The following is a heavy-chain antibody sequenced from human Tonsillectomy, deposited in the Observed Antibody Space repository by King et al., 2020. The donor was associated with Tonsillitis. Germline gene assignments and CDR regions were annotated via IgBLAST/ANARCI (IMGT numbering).Heavy chain of an antibody. CDR2: ISRSGRTI. D-gene: IGHD4-23*01. CDR3: ARTTVALDY. J-gene: IGHJ4*02. Sequence: VQLVESGGGLGKPGGSLRLSCAASGFTFSDHYMSWIRQAPGKGLEWISYISRSGRTIYNADSVKGRFIISRDNDKNSLYLQMNSLRADETAVYYCARTTVALDYWGQGTLVTVSS. V-gene: IGHV3-11*01. CDR1: GFTFSDHY.